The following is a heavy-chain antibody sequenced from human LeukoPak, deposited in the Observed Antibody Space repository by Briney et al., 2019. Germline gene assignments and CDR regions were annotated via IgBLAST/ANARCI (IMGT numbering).Heavy chain of an antibody. CDR1: GFTFSSYS. V-gene: IGHV3-48*02. D-gene: IGHD3-10*01. CDR3: ARANKGVHRFDP. Sequence: GGSLRLSCAASGFTFSSYSMNWVRQAPGKGLEWVSYISSSSNTIYYADSVKGRFTISRDNAKNSVYLQMNSMRDEDTAVYYCARANKGVHRFDPWGQGTLVTV. CDR2: ISSSSNTI. J-gene: IGHJ5*02.